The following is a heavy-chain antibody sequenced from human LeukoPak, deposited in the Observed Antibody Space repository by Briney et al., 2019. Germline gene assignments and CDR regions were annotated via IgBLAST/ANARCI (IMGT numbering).Heavy chain of an antibody. V-gene: IGHV1-18*01. CDR1: GYTFTSYG. D-gene: IGHD2-21*02. CDR3: ARTIFNTVTAEGVSDY. Sequence: ASVKVSCKASGYTFTSYGISWVRQAPGQGLQWMGWISAYNGNTNYAQKLQGRVTMTTDTSTSTAYMELRSLRSDDTAVYYCARTIFNTVTAEGVSDYWGQGTLVTVSS. J-gene: IGHJ4*02. CDR2: ISAYNGNT.